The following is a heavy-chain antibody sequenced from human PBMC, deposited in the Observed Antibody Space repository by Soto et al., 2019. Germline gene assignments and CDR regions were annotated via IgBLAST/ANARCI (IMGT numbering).Heavy chain of an antibody. V-gene: IGHV3-7*05. J-gene: IGHJ4*02. CDR3: AKDSHLLRFLEWSIRGFDY. Sequence: PGGSLRLSCAASGFTFSNYWMSWVRQAPGKGLEWVANIKQDGSERNYVDSVKGRFTISRDNAKNSLYLQLNSLRAEDTALYYCAKDSHLLRFLEWSIRGFDYWGQGTLVTVSS. D-gene: IGHD3-3*01. CDR2: IKQDGSER. CDR1: GFTFSNYW.